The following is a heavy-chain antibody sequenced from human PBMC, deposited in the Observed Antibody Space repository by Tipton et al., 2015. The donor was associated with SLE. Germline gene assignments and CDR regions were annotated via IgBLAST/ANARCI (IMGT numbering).Heavy chain of an antibody. CDR2: ISAYNGNT. J-gene: IGHJ6*03. Sequence: QSGAEVKKHGASVKVPCKAYGYSFSSYGISWVRQAPGQGLEWMGWISAYNGNTNYAQKFQGRVTMTTDTSTSTAYMGLRNLTSDDTAVYYCARAPPSSALRGYYYYIDDWGKGTTVTVSS. CDR1: GYSFSSYG. D-gene: IGHD3-16*01. CDR3: ARAPPSSALRGYYYYIDD. V-gene: IGHV1-18*01.